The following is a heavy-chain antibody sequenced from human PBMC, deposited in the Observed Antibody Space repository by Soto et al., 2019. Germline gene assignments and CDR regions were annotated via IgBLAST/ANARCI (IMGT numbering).Heavy chain of an antibody. CDR2: IYSSGSA. CDR1: GDSVSSGGYY. V-gene: IGHV4-61*08. D-gene: IGHD6-19*01. CDR3: ARGISSVSMDG. Sequence: KASETLSLTCTVSGDSVSSGGYYWSWIRQPPGKGLEWIGSIYSSGSANYNPSLKSRVTISRDTSKNQISLKVASVTAADTAGYYCARGISSVSMDGWGQGTTVTASS. J-gene: IGHJ6*02.